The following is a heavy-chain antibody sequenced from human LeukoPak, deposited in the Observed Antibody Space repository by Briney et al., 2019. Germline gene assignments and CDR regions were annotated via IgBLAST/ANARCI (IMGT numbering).Heavy chain of an antibody. CDR1: GFTFSSYG. J-gene: IGHJ4*02. Sequence: GGSLRLSCAASGFTFSSYGMHWVRQAPGKGLEWVAVISYDGSNKYYADSVKGRFTISRDNSKNTLYLQMNSLRAEDTAVYYCAKDLLYSSGWYPGYWGQGTLVTVSS. V-gene: IGHV3-30*18. CDR3: AKDLLYSSGWYPGY. D-gene: IGHD6-19*01. CDR2: ISYDGSNK.